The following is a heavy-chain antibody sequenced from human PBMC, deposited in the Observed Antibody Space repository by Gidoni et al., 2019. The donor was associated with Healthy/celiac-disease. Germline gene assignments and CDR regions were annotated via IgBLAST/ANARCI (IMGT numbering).Heavy chain of an antibody. D-gene: IGHD3-10*01. CDR2: IIPIFGRA. J-gene: IGHJ6*03. Sequence: QVHLVQSGAEVKKPASSVKVSCSASGGTFSRYAISWLRQAPGQGLEWMGGIIPIFGRANYAKKCKGRVTITADKSTSTAYMERSSLRAEDTAVYYCARALRAYYGSGSYPAYYYYMDVWGKGTTVTVSS. CDR3: ARALRAYYGSGSYPAYYYYMDV. CDR1: GGTFSRYA. V-gene: IGHV1-69*06.